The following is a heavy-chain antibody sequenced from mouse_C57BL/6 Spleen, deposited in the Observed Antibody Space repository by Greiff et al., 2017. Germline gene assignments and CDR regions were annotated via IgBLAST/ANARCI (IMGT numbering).Heavy chain of an antibody. CDR3: ARGKRGAY. Sequence: VQLQQPGAELVRPGSSVKLSCKASGYTFTSYWMDWVKQRPGQGLEWIGNIYPSDSETHYNQKFKDKATLTVDKSSSTAYMQLSSLTSEDSAVYYCARGKRGAYWGQGTLVTVSA. J-gene: IGHJ3*01. CDR1: GYTFTSYW. V-gene: IGHV1-61*01. CDR2: IYPSDSET.